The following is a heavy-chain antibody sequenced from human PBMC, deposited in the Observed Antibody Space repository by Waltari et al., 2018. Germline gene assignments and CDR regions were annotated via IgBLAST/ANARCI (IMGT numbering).Heavy chain of an antibody. CDR2: IYTSGST. J-gene: IGHJ6*03. Sequence: QLQLQESGPGLVKPSETLSLTCTVSGDSISSYYWRWIGPPAAKGLEWSGRIYTSGSTNYNPSLKSRVTMSVDTSKNQFSLKLSSVTAADTAVYYCARGLGYCSSTSCYYYYYYMDVWGKGTTVTISS. CDR3: ARGLGYCSSTSCYYYYYYMDV. CDR1: GDSISSYY. D-gene: IGHD2-2*01. V-gene: IGHV4-4*07.